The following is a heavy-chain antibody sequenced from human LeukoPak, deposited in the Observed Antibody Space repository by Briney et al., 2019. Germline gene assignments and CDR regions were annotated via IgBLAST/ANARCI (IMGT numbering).Heavy chain of an antibody. J-gene: IGHJ4*02. CDR2: IDWDDDK. D-gene: IGHD5-18*01. CDR3: ARINVDTAMVPYFDY. CDR1: WFSLSTRGMR. Sequence: SGPALVKPTQTLTLTCTFSWFSLSTRGMRVSWIRQPPGKALEWLARIDWDDDKYCSTSLKTRLTISKATSKNQVVLTMTNMDPVDTATYYCARINVDTAMVPYFDYWGQGTLVTVSS. V-gene: IGHV2-70*04.